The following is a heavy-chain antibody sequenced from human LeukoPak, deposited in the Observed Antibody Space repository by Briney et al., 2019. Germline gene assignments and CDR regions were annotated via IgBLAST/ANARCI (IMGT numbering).Heavy chain of an antibody. CDR1: GASISSSSYY. CDR3: ARGRAFGELFSYYFVY. V-gene: IGHV4-39*07. J-gene: IGHJ4*02. D-gene: IGHD3-10*01. CDR2: IYYSGST. Sequence: SETLSLTCTVSGASISSSSYYWGWIRQPPGKGLEWIGIIYYSGSTYYNPSLKSRVTISVDTSKNQFSLKLSSVTAADTAVYYCARGRAFGELFSYYFVYWGQGTLVTVSS.